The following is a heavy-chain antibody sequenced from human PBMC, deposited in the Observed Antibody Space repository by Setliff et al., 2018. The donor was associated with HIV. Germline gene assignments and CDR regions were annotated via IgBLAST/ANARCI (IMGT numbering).Heavy chain of an antibody. CDR1: GYSFTTYG. D-gene: IGHD2-21*02. J-gene: IGHJ4*02. V-gene: IGHV1-18*01. CDR3: ARAGAEVTSHFDW. Sequence: ASVKVSCKASGYSFTTYGISWVRQAPGQGLEWMGWISAKNGNTNYAQNLQGRVSMTTDTSTSTAYMELRSLRSDGTAVYYCARAGAEVTSHFDWWGQGTLVTVSS. CDR2: ISAKNGNT.